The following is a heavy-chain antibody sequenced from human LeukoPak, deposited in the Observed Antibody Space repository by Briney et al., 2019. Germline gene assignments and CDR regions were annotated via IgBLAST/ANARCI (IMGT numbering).Heavy chain of an antibody. Sequence: ASAKVSCKASGYTFTRYYMHWVRQAPGQGLEWMGIINPSGGSTSYAQKFQGRVTMTRHMSTSTDYMELGSLRSEDTAVYYCARDNSVEDTAWWFDPWGQGTLVTVSS. CDR3: ARDNSVEDTAWWFDP. V-gene: IGHV1-46*01. J-gene: IGHJ5*02. CDR1: GYTFTRYY. CDR2: INPSGGST. D-gene: IGHD4-23*01.